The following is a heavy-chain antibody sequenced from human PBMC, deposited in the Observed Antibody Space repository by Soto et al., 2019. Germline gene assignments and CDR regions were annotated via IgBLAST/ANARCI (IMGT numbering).Heavy chain of an antibody. D-gene: IGHD1-26*01. V-gene: IGHV4-59*01. CDR2: IYYSGST. Sequence: SETLSLTCTVSGGSISSYYWSWIRQPPGKGLEWIGYIYYSGSTNYNPSLKSRVTISVDTSKNQFSLKLSSVTAADTAVYYRARYIVGASAWFDPWGQGTLVPVSS. J-gene: IGHJ5*02. CDR3: ARYIVGASAWFDP. CDR1: GGSISSYY.